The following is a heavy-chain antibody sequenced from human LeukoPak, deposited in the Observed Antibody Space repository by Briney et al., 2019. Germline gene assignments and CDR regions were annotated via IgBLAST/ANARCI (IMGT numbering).Heavy chain of an antibody. CDR1: GGTFSSYA. D-gene: IGHD2-2*01. CDR2: IIPISGTA. J-gene: IGHJ3*02. V-gene: IGHV1-69*05. Sequence: SVKVSCKASGGTFSSYAISWVRQAPGQGLEWMGGIIPISGTANYAQKFQGRVTITTDESTSTAYMELSSLRSEDTAVYYCARDNGYCSSTSCYLQGAFDIWGQGTMVTVSS. CDR3: ARDNGYCSSTSCYLQGAFDI.